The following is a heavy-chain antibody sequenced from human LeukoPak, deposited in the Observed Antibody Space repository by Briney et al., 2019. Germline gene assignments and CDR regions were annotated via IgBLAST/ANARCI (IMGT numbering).Heavy chain of an antibody. D-gene: IGHD6-19*01. CDR3: AREDEVAGWFDP. J-gene: IGHJ5*02. CDR2: ISYDGSNK. Sequence: PGGSLRLSCAASGFTFSSYARHWVRQAPGKGLEWVAVISYDGSNKYYADSVKGRFTISRDNSKNTLYLQMNSLRAEDTAVYYCAREDEVAGWFDPWGQGTLVTVSS. CDR1: GFTFSSYA. V-gene: IGHV3-30-3*01.